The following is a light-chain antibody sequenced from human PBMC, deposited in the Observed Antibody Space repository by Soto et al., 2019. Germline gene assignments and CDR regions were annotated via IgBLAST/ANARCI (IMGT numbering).Light chain of an antibody. CDR3: LQRSNWPLHT. CDR2: DAS. V-gene: IGKV3-11*01. Sequence: EIVLTQSPATLSLSPGERATLSCRASQSVSNYLAWYQQKPGQAPRLLIYDASNRATGIPARFSGSGSGTDFTLTISSLEPEDFAVYYCLQRSNWPLHTFGGGTKVEIK. CDR1: QSVSNY. J-gene: IGKJ4*01.